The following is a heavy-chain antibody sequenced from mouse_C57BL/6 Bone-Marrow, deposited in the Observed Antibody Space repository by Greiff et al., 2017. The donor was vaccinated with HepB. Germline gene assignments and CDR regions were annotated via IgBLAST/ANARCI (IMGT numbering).Heavy chain of an antibody. V-gene: IGHV1-63*01. Sequence: QVQLKQSGAELVRPGTSVKMSCKASGYTFTNYWIGWAKQRPGHGLEWIGDIYPGGGYTNYNEKFKGKATLTADKSSSTAYMQFSSLTSEDAAIYYCAREPDFDYWGQGTTLTVSS. CDR2: IYPGGGYT. CDR1: GYTFTNYW. CDR3: AREPDFDY. J-gene: IGHJ2*01.